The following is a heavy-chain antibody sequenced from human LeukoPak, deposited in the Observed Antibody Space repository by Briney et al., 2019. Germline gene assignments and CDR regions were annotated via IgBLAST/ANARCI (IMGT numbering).Heavy chain of an antibody. D-gene: IGHD5-12*01. V-gene: IGHV3-23*01. CDR1: GFTFSNYG. CDR3: AKAGVQVATTSPFEM. Sequence: GGSLSLSCPACGFTFSNYGITWVRQAPGRGLEWVASISVSGCTTYYADSVKGRFTISRGNSKHPLSLQLNSLIAEDTACDYCAKAGVQVATTSPFEMWGQGTKVTVSS. CDR2: ISVSGCTT. J-gene: IGHJ3*02.